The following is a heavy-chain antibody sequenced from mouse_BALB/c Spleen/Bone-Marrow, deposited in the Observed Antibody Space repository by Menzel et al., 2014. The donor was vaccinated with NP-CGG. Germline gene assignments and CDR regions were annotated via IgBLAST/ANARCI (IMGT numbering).Heavy chain of an antibody. J-gene: IGHJ3*01. V-gene: IGHV3-2*02. CDR3: ARYYYGNYWFAY. D-gene: IGHD2-1*01. CDR2: ISYSGST. CDR1: GYSITSDYA. Sequence: EVQLVESGPGLVKPSQSLSLTCTVTGYSITSDYACNWIRQFPGNKLEWMGYISYSGSTSYNPSLKSRISITRDTSKSQFFLQLNSVTTEDTATYYCARYYYGNYWFAYWGQGTLVTVSA.